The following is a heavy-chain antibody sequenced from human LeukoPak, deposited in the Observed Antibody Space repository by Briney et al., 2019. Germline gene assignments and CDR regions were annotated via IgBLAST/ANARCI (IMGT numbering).Heavy chain of an antibody. CDR2: INPNSGGT. CDR3: ARGKYYDFWSGYSY. D-gene: IGHD3-3*01. J-gene: IGHJ4*02. CDR1: GYTFTGYY. V-gene: IGHV1-2*06. Sequence: GASVKVSCKASGYTFTGYYMHWVRQAPGQGLEWMGRINPNSGGTNYAQKFQGRVTMTRDTSISTAYMELSRLRSEDTAVYYCARGKYYDFWSGYSYWGQGTLVTVSS.